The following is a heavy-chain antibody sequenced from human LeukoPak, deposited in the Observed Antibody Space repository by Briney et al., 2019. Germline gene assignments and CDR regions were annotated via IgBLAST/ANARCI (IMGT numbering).Heavy chain of an antibody. V-gene: IGHV4-34*01. CDR1: GGSISSYY. CDR3: ARMPGYSLNYYMDV. CDR2: INHSGST. Sequence: SETLSLTCTVSGGSISSYYWSWIRQPPGKGLEWIGEINHSGSTNYNPSLKSRVTISVDTSKNQFSLKLSSVTAADTAVYYCARMPGYSLNYYMDVWGKGTTVTVSS. D-gene: IGHD5-18*01. J-gene: IGHJ6*03.